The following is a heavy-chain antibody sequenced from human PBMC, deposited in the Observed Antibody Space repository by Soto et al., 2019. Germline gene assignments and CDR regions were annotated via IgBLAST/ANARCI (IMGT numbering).Heavy chain of an antibody. Sequence: QVQLQESGPGLVKPSGTLSLPCAVFGGSISNSTWWTWASQPPGKGLDGIGEIFHSGITNYNSSLRGRGTISVDKANNQFSLKLSSVTAADTAVYYVALRPIVGPAIWGQGTLVTFSS. CDR2: IFHSGIT. CDR3: ALRPIVGPAI. CDR1: GGSISNSTW. V-gene: IGHV4-4*02. J-gene: IGHJ4*02. D-gene: IGHD1-26*01.